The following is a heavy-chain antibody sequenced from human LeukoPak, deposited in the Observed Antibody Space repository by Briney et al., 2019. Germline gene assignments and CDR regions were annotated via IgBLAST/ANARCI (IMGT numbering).Heavy chain of an antibody. J-gene: IGHJ6*03. V-gene: IGHV3-21*01. CDR3: AKSVVPAAIDYYYYYMDV. Sequence: GGSLRLSCAASGFTFSSYSMNWVRQAPGKGLEWVSSISSSSSYIYYADSVKGRFTISRDNSKNTLYLQMSSLRADDTAVYYCAKSVVPAAIDYYYYYMDVWGKGTTVTVSS. D-gene: IGHD2-2*02. CDR1: GFTFSSYS. CDR2: ISSSSSYI.